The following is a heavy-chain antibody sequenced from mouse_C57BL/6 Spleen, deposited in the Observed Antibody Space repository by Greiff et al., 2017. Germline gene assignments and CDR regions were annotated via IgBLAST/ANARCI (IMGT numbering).Heavy chain of an antibody. J-gene: IGHJ2*01. CDR2: INPSTGGT. Sequence: EVKLMESGPELVKPGASVKISCKASGYSFTGYYMNWVKQSPEKSLEWIGEINPSTGGTTYNQKFKAKATLTVDKSSSTAYMQLKSLTSEDSAVYYCARKPITTVFYFGCWGPGTTRPFSS. V-gene: IGHV1-42*01. CDR1: GYSFTGYY. CDR3: ARKPITTVFYFGC. D-gene: IGHD1-1*01.